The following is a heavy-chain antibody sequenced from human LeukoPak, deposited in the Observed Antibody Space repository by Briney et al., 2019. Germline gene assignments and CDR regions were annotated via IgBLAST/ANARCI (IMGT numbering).Heavy chain of an antibody. CDR2: ISSSSSYI. CDR1: GFTFSSYS. Sequence: GGSLRLSCAASGFTFSSYSMNWVRQAPGKGLEWVSSISSSSSYIYYAGSVKGRFTISRDNAKNSLYLQMNSLRAEDTAVYYCARDTYSGLFDYWGQGTLVTVSS. CDR3: ARDTYSGLFDY. J-gene: IGHJ4*02. D-gene: IGHD4-11*01. V-gene: IGHV3-21*01.